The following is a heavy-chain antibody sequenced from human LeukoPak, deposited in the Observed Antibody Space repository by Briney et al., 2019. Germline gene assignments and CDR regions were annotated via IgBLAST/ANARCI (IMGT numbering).Heavy chain of an antibody. J-gene: IGHJ4*02. CDR3: ARAATYYYGSGSYYNLYYFDY. D-gene: IGHD3-10*01. Sequence: SETLSLTCAVYGGSFSGYYWSWIRQPPGKGLEWIGEINHSGSTNYNPSLKSRVTISVDKSKNQFSLKLSSVTAADTAVYYCARAATYYYGSGSYYNLYYFDYWGQGTLVTVSS. CDR1: GGSFSGYY. V-gene: IGHV4-34*01. CDR2: INHSGST.